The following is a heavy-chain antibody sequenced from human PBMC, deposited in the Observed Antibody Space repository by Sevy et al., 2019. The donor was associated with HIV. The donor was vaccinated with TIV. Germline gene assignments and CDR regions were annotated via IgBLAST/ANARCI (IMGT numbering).Heavy chain of an antibody. D-gene: IGHD5-18*01. CDR3: APAGYGFDY. CDR2: IRSKAKNYAT. J-gene: IGHJ4*02. CDR1: GFTFSGSD. Sequence: GGSLRLSCAASGFTFSGSDMHWVRQASGKGLEWVGRIRSKAKNYATAYAASVKGRFTISRDDSKNTAYLQMNSLKTWDTAVYFCAPAGYGFDYWGQGTLVTVSS. V-gene: IGHV3-73*01.